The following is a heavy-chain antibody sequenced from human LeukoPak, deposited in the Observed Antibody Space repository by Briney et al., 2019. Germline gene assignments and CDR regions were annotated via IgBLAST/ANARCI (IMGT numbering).Heavy chain of an antibody. CDR2: IIPIFGTA. CDR3: ARAWTGYSPFDY. V-gene: IGHV1-69*13. CDR1: GGTFSSYA. Sequence: GASVKVSCKASGGTFSSYAISWVRQAPGQGLEWMGGIIPIFGTANYAQKFQGRVTITADESTSTAYMELSSLRSEDTAVYYCARAWTGYSPFDYWGQETLVTVSS. D-gene: IGHD3/OR15-3a*01. J-gene: IGHJ4*02.